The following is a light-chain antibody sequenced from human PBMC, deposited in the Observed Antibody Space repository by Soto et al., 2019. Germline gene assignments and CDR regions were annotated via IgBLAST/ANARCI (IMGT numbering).Light chain of an antibody. CDR3: QQYGSSPRT. J-gene: IGKJ1*01. CDR1: QSVSSNY. V-gene: IGKV3-20*01. Sequence: EIVLTQSPGTLSLSPGERATFSCRASQSVSSNYLAWYQQKPGQAPRLLIYGAFKRATGIPDRVSGSESGTDFPITISSMEHDDSAVYCCQQYGSSPRTFGQGTKVDIK. CDR2: GAF.